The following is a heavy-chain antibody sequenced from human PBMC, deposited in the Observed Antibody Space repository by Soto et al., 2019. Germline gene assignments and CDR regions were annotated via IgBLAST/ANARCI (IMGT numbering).Heavy chain of an antibody. V-gene: IGHV4-31*03. D-gene: IGHD3-16*01. CDR2: IYYSGNT. Sequence: QVQLQESGPGLVKPSQTLSLTCTVSGGSISSGAYYWSWIRQHPGKGLEWIGYIYYSGNTYYNPSLTSRVTISVDTSKNQFSLKLSSVTAEDTDVYYCARGGLRLGDYFDYWGQGSLVSLSS. CDR1: GGSISSGAYY. CDR3: ARGGLRLGDYFDY. J-gene: IGHJ4*02.